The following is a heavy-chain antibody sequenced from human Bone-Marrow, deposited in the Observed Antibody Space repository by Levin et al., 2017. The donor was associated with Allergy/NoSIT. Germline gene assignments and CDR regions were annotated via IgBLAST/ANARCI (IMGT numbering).Heavy chain of an antibody. CDR1: GFTLSSYW. Sequence: PGGSLRLSCAVSGFTLSSYWMSWVRQAPGRGLEWVANIDQDVSERYYVDSAKGRFTISRDNAKNSLYLQMNSLRAEDTAIYYCVRSGPGEGAFDLWGQGTVVTVSS. CDR3: VRSGPGEGAFDL. CDR2: IDQDVSER. J-gene: IGHJ3*01. D-gene: IGHD3-10*01. V-gene: IGHV3-7*01.